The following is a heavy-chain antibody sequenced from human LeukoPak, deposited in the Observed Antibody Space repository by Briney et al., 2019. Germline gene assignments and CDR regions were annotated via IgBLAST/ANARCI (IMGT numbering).Heavy chain of an antibody. D-gene: IGHD3-9*01. CDR3: ARGILKDDLLTGP. CDR1: GYTFSSYG. J-gene: IGHJ5*02. V-gene: IGHV1-18*01. CDR2: ISTYNGET. Sequence: ASVKVSCKTSGYTFSSYGISWVRQAPGQGLEWMGWISTYNGETNYAQKLQGRVTMTTDTSTTTGYMELRSLRSDDTAAYYCARGILKDDLLTGPWGQGTLVTVSS.